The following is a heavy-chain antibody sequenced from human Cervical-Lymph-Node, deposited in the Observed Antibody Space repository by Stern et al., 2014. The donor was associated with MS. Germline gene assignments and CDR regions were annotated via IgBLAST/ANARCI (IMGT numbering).Heavy chain of an antibody. CDR3: ARAETPTSYFYYGLDV. Sequence: EVQLEESGGGLVKPGGSLRLSCVASGFTFSIYTMSWVRQAPGKGLEWVSSISTTSANIYYADSVKGRFTMSRDNTENSVYLQINSLRAEDTAVYYCARAETPTSYFYYGLDVWGQGTTVTVSS. D-gene: IGHD1-14*01. V-gene: IGHV3-21*01. J-gene: IGHJ6*02. CDR1: GFTFSIYT. CDR2: ISTTSANI.